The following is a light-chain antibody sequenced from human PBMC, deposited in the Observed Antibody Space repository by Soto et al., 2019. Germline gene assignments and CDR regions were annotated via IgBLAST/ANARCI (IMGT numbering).Light chain of an antibody. CDR1: SSNIGSNY. CDR2: RNN. CDR3: AAWDDSLSGLGGV. Sequence: QPVLTQPPSASGTPGQRVTISCSGSSSNIGSNYVYWYQQLPGTAPKLLIYRNNQRPSGVPDRFSGSKSGTSASLAISGLRSEDEADYYCAAWDDSLSGLGGVFGGGTKLTVL. V-gene: IGLV1-47*01. J-gene: IGLJ3*02.